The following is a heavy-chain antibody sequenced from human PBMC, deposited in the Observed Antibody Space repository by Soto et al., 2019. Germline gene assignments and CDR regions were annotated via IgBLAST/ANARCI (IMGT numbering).Heavy chain of an antibody. V-gene: IGHV4-59*01. D-gene: IGHD4-17*01. CDR2: IYYRGST. J-gene: IGHJ4*02. CDR3: ARVSALGDYGLGYCDY. CDR1: GGSISSYY. Sequence: QVQLQESGPGLVKPSETLSLTCTVSGGSISSYYWSWIRQPPGKGLEWIGYIYYRGSTNYNPSLKSRVTISVDTSMNHFSLKLSSVTAADTAVYYCARVSALGDYGLGYCDYWGQGTLVTVSS.